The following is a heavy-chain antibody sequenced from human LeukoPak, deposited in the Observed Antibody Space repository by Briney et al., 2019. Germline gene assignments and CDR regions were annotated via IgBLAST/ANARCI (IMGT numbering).Heavy chain of an antibody. CDR2: ISAYNGYT. V-gene: IGHV1-18*01. D-gene: IGHD4-23*01. Sequence: GASVKVFCKASGYTFTNYGFSWVRQAPGQGLEWMGWISAYNGYTDYAQKFQFRVTMTTDTSTSTAYMELRSLRSDDTAVYYCARDKAVTTEVTQHFQHWGQGTLVTVSS. J-gene: IGHJ1*01. CDR1: GYTFTNYG. CDR3: ARDKAVTTEVTQHFQH.